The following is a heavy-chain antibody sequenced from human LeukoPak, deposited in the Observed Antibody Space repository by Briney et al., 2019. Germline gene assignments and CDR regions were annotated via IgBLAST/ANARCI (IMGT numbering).Heavy chain of an antibody. CDR3: ARASGGLQIAAANWGDYFDY. CDR2: IKQDGSEK. CDR1: GFTFRSYW. J-gene: IGHJ4*02. Sequence: GGSLRLSCAASGFTFRSYWMNWVRQAPGKGLEWVANIKQDGSEKYYVDSVKGRFTISRDNANNSLYLQMNSLRAEDTAVYYCARASGGLQIAAANWGDYFDYWGQGTLVTVSS. D-gene: IGHD6-13*01. V-gene: IGHV3-7*01.